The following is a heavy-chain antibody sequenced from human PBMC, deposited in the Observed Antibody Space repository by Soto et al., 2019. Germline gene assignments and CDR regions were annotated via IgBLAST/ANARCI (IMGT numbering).Heavy chain of an antibody. CDR3: AQRPDAFDI. CDR2: ISNDGSST. V-gene: IGHV3-23*01. Sequence: PXGSLRLSCVGAEFTFSMTWVRQAPGKGLEWVSMISNDGSSTYYADSVKGRFTISRDNSKKILYLQMNSLRAEDTAVYYCAQRPDAFDIWGQGTMVTVS. CDR1: EFTFS. J-gene: IGHJ3*02.